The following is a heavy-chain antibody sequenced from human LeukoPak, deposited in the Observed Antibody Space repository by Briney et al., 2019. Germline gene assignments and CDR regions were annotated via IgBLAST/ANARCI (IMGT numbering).Heavy chain of an antibody. D-gene: IGHD3-10*01. CDR1: GYTLTELS. Sequence: SVKVSCKVSGYTLTELSMHWVRQAPGKGLEWMGGFDPEDGETIYAQKFQGRLTMTEDTSTDTAYMELSSLRSEDTAVYYCATTPLLLWFGELWDVWGQGTTVTVSS. V-gene: IGHV1-24*01. CDR2: FDPEDGET. CDR3: ATTPLLLWFGELWDV. J-gene: IGHJ6*02.